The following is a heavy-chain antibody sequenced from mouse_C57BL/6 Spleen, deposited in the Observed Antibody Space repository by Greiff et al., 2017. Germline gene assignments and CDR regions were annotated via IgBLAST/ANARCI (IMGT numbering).Heavy chain of an antibody. CDR3: ARWDYGTMDY. V-gene: IGHV1-82*01. Sequence: VQLQQSGPELVKPGASVKISCKASGYAFSSSWMNWVKQRPGKGLEWIGRIYPGDGDTNYNGKFKGKATLTADNSSRTAYMQLSGLTSEASAVXFCARWDYGTMDYWGQGTSVTVSS. J-gene: IGHJ4*01. D-gene: IGHD2-4*01. CDR1: GYAFSSSW. CDR2: IYPGDGDT.